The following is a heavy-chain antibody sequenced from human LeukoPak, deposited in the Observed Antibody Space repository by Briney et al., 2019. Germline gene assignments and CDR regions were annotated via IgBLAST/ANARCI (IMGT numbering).Heavy chain of an antibody. Sequence: ASVKVSCKVSGYTLTELSMHWVRQAPGKGLEWMGGFDPEDGETIYAQKFQGRVTMTEDTSTDTAYMELSSLRSEDTAVYYCATVVLGATNNWFDPWGQGTLVTVSS. CDR3: ATVVLGATNNWFDP. CDR1: GYTLTELS. D-gene: IGHD1-26*01. J-gene: IGHJ5*02. V-gene: IGHV1-24*01. CDR2: FDPEDGET.